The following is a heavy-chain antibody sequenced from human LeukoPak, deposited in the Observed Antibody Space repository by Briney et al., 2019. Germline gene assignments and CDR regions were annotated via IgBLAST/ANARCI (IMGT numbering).Heavy chain of an antibody. J-gene: IGHJ3*01. D-gene: IGHD4-23*01. CDR3: AKDRAVVAPLLAFDV. CDR1: GLNFDDYA. Sequence: SLRLSCVASGLNFDDYAVKWVRQAPGKGLEWVASISWNSDKIDYADSVKGRFTISRDTAKNSLYLQMNSLRTEDTALYYCAKDRAVVAPLLAFDVWGQGTMVTVSS. V-gene: IGHV3-9*01. CDR2: ISWNSDKI.